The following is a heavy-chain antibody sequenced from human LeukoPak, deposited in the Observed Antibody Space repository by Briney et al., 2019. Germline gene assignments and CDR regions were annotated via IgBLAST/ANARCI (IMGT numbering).Heavy chain of an antibody. CDR3: AREYSSSSGRLYDY. D-gene: IGHD6-6*01. J-gene: IGHJ4*02. Sequence: ASVKVSCEASGYTFTGYHMHWVRQAPGQGLEWMGWIAPNSGGTNYAQKFQGRVTMTRDTSVSTAYMEVSRLTSDDTAVYYCAREYSSSSGRLYDYWGQGTPVTVSS. CDR1: GYTFTGYH. V-gene: IGHV1-2*02. CDR2: IAPNSGGT.